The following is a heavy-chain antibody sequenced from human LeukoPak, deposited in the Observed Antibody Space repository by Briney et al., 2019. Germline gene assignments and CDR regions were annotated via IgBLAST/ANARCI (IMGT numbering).Heavy chain of an antibody. CDR1: GFTFGDYG. V-gene: IGHV3-49*04. J-gene: IGHJ4*02. CDR2: IRSKPDGGTT. Sequence: PGRSLRLSCTASGFTFGDYGMSWVRQAPGEGLEWVGFIRSKPDGGTTEYAASVTGTFTISRDDSESIAYLQMNSLKTEDTAVYYCTRGDYYDSSGYYLLFDYWGQGTLVTVSS. D-gene: IGHD3-22*01. CDR3: TRGDYYDSSGYYLLFDY.